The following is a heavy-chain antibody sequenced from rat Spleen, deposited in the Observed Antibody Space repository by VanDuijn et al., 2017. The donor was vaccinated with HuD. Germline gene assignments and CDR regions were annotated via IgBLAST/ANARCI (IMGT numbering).Heavy chain of an antibody. Sequence: EVQLVESGGDLVQPGRSMELSCAASGFTISNHYMAWVRQAPTKGLEWVAYISTGGGSYYRDSVKGRFTISRDNAESTLYLQMDSLRSEDAATYYCTTGVYPGNFDYWGQGVMVTVSS. J-gene: IGHJ2*01. CDR3: TTGVYPGNFDY. CDR2: ISTGGGS. CDR1: GFTISNHY. V-gene: IGHV5-27*01. D-gene: IGHD1-4*01.